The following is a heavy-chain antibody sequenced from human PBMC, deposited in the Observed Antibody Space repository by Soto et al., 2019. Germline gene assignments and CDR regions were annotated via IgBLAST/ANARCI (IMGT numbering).Heavy chain of an antibody. D-gene: IGHD3-9*01. Sequence: GGSLRLSCAASGFTFSNAWMNWVRQAPGKGLEWVGRIKSKTDGGTTDYAAPVKGRFTISRDDSKNTLYLQMNSLKTEDTAVYYCTTDSEYYDILTGYFIYYYYGMDVWGQGTTVTVSS. V-gene: IGHV3-15*07. CDR1: GFTFSNAW. CDR2: IKSKTDGGTT. J-gene: IGHJ6*02. CDR3: TTDSEYYDILTGYFIYYYYGMDV.